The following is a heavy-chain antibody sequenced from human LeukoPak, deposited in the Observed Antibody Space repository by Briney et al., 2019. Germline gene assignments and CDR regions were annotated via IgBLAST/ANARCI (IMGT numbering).Heavy chain of an antibody. CDR3: ARSITATNLYLQMGPMDV. J-gene: IGHJ6*03. Sequence: GGSLRLSCAASGFTVSTNYMSWVRQAPGKKLEWVSDIYSDGSTFYADSVKGRFTISRDNSKNTLYLQMNSLRAEDTAVYYCARSITATNLYLQMGPMDVWGKGTTVTVSS. V-gene: IGHV3-53*01. CDR2: IYSDGST. D-gene: IGHD3-3*01. CDR1: GFTVSTNY.